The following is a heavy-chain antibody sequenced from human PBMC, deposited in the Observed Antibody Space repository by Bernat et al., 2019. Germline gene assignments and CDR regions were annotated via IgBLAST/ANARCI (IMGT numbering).Heavy chain of an antibody. V-gene: IGHV3-21*01. CDR2: ISSSSSYI. Sequence: EVQLVESGGGLVKPGGSLRLFCAASGFTFSSYSMNWVRQAPGKGLEWVSSISSSSSYIYYADSVKGRFTISRDNAKNSLYLQMNSLRAEDTAVYYCARDLFWSGYYIAPGNGMDVWGQGTTVTVSS. CDR3: ARDLFWSGYYIAPGNGMDV. J-gene: IGHJ6*02. D-gene: IGHD3-3*01. CDR1: GFTFSSYS.